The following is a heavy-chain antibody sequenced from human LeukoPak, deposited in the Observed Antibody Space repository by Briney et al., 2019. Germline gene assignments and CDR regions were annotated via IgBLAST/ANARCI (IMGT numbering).Heavy chain of an antibody. J-gene: IGHJ4*02. CDR3: ARGRKIYSNSDFDY. D-gene: IGHD4-11*01. Sequence: GGSLRLSCAASGFTFDDHGMNCVRQAPGKGLEWVSGINWSGGSTGYADSVKGRFTISRDNAKNSLYLQMNSLRAEDTAFYYCARGRKIYSNSDFDYWGQGTLVTVSS. V-gene: IGHV3-20*04. CDR1: GFTFDDHG. CDR2: INWSGGST.